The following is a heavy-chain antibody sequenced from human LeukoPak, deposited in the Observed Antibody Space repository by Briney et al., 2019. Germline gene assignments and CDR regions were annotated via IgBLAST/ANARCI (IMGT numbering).Heavy chain of an antibody. V-gene: IGHV4-39*01. J-gene: IGHJ5*02. D-gene: IGHD7-27*01. CDR2: ISYSGST. CDR1: GFTFSSYA. CDR3: ARHVLTGTNWFDP. Sequence: GSLRLSCAASGFTFSSYAMSWVPQPPGKGLEWIGSISYSGSTYYKPSLQSRVITSVDTSKNQFSLKVRSVTAADTAIYYCARHVLTGTNWFDPGGQGTLVTVSS.